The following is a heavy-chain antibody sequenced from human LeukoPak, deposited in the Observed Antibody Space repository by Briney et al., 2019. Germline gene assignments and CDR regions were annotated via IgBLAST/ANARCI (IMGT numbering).Heavy chain of an antibody. Sequence: GGSLRLSCAASGFTFSSYAVSWVRQAPGKGLEWVSAISGSGGSTYYADSVKGRFTISRDNSKNTLYLQMNSLRAEDTAVYYCAKGIVVVITALDYWGQGTLVTVSS. CDR2: ISGSGGST. CDR1: GFTFSSYA. D-gene: IGHD3-22*01. CDR3: AKGIVVVITALDY. V-gene: IGHV3-23*01. J-gene: IGHJ4*02.